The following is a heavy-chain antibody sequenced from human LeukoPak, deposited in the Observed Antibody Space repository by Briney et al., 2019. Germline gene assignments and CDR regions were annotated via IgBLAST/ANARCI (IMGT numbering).Heavy chain of an antibody. D-gene: IGHD5-18*01. J-gene: IGHJ4*02. CDR2: ISYDGSNK. CDR3: AKATEESPGLGYSYGFYYFDY. V-gene: IGHV3-30*18. CDR1: GFTFSSYG. Sequence: GGSLRLSCAASGFTFSSYGMHWVRQAPGKGLEWVAVISYDGSNKYYADSVKGRFTISRDNSKNTLYLQMNSLRAEDTAVYYCAKATEESPGLGYSYGFYYFDYWGRGTLVTVSS.